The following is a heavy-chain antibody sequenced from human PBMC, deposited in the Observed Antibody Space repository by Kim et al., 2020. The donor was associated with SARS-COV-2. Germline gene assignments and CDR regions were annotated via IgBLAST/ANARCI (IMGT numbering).Heavy chain of an antibody. J-gene: IGHJ4*02. V-gene: IGHV3-48*03. D-gene: IGHD5-18*01. Sequence: ADSVKRRFTISSDNGKNSLYLQMNSLRAEDTAVYDCARGSIQLWSRDFDYWGQGTLVTVSS. CDR3: ARGSIQLWSRDFDY.